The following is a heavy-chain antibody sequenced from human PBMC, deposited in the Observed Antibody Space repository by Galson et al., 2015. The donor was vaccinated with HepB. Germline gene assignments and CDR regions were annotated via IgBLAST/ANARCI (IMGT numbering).Heavy chain of an antibody. CDR2: INLNGDTT. V-gene: IGHV3-74*01. CDR3: ASTFKTLRAFDL. J-gene: IGHJ3*01. Sequence: SLRLSCAASGFTFSDYWMHWVRQAPGKGLVWVSHINLNGDTTRYADSVMGRFTISRDNAKNTFYLQMNSLRAEDTAVYYCASTFKTLRAFDLWGQGTMVTVSS. CDR1: GFTFSDYW.